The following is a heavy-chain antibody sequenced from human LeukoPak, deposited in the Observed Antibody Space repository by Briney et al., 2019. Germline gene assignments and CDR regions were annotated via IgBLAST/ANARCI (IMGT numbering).Heavy chain of an antibody. J-gene: IGHJ4*02. CDR3: ARVGQLVPGYLFPFYFDY. CDR2: IYYTGST. V-gene: IGHV4-59*01. D-gene: IGHD6-13*01. CDR1: GGSISSYY. Sequence: PSETLSLTCTVSGGSISSYYWSWIRQPPGKGLEWIGYIYYTGSTSYNPSLKSRVTISVAKKHFSLNLNSVTTADTAVYYCARVGQLVPGYLFPFYFDYWGQGTLVTVSS.